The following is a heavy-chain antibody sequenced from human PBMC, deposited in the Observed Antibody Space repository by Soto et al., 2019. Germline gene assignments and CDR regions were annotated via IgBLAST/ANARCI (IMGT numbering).Heavy chain of an antibody. CDR3: ARRIQLSYIYYYYGMDV. Sequence: QVQLVQSGAEVKKPGSSVKVSCKASGGTFSSYTISWVRQAPGQGLEWLGRITPALGIAYYAQKFQGRVTITADKSTSTAYMELSSLRSEDTAVYYCARRIQLSYIYYYYGMDVWGQGTTVTVSS. D-gene: IGHD5-18*01. CDR1: GGTFSSYT. J-gene: IGHJ6*02. V-gene: IGHV1-69*02. CDR2: ITPALGIA.